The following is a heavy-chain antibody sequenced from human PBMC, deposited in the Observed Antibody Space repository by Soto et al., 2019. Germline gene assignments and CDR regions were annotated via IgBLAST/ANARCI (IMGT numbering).Heavy chain of an antibody. CDR3: ARGGYGLTGYFDL. V-gene: IGHV4-31*03. J-gene: IGHJ2*01. CDR2: IYYSGST. CDR1: GGSISSGGYY. Sequence: QVQLQESGPGLVKPSQTLSLTCTVSGGSISSGGYYWSWIRQHPGKGLEWIGYIYYSGSTYYNPSLKRRVTISVDTSKNQFSLKLSSVTAADTAVYYCARGGYGLTGYFDLWGRGTLVTVSS. D-gene: IGHD4-17*01.